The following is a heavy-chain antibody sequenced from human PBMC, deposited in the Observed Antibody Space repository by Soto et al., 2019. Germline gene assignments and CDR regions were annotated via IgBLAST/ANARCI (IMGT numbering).Heavy chain of an antibody. D-gene: IGHD4-4*01. J-gene: IGHJ6*02. V-gene: IGHV3-33*01. CDR2: IWYDGSNK. CDR1: GFTFSSYG. Sequence: GGSLRLSCAASGFTFSSYGMHWVRQAPGKGLEWVAVIWYDGSNKYYADSVKGRFTISRDNSKNTLYLQMNSLRAEETAVYYCAREGATVTPPLGYYYYGMDVWGQGTTVTVSS. CDR3: AREGATVTPPLGYYYYGMDV.